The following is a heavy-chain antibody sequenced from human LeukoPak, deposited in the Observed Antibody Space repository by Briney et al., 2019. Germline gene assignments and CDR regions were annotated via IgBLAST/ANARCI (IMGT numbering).Heavy chain of an antibody. CDR3: ARRETYHYDSSGYSSPHNWFDP. CDR2: INPNSGGT. Sequence: ASVKVSCKASGYTFTGYYMHWVRQAPGQGLEWMGWINPNSGGTNYAQKFQGRVTMTRDTSISTTYMELSRLRSDDTAVYYCARRETYHYDSSGYSSPHNWFDPWGQGTLVTVSS. D-gene: IGHD3-22*01. CDR1: GYTFTGYY. J-gene: IGHJ5*02. V-gene: IGHV1-2*02.